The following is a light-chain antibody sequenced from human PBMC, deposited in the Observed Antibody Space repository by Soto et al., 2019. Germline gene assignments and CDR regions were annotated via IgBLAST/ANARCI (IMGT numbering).Light chain of an antibody. CDR1: QSVNNNY. V-gene: IGKV3-20*01. Sequence: EIVLTHSPGTLSLSPGDTAALSCRASQSVNNNYLAWYQQKPGQAPRLVIYGASYRATGIPDRFSASGSGTDFTLTISRLEPEDFAVYFCQQYSNSPLTFGQGTKVDIK. CDR3: QQYSNSPLT. J-gene: IGKJ1*01. CDR2: GAS.